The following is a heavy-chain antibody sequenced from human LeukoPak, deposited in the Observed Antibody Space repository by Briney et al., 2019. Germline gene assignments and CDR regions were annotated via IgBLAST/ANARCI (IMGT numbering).Heavy chain of an antibody. CDR2: IYYSGST. J-gene: IGHJ4*02. D-gene: IGHD6-13*01. CDR1: GGSISSYY. Sequence: MPSETLSLTCTVSGGSISSYYWSWIRQPPGKGLEWIGYIYYSGSTYYNPSLKSRVTISVDTSKNQFSLKLSSVTAADTAVYYCARDREYSSSWPSLDYWGQGTLVTVSS. V-gene: IGHV4-59*12. CDR3: ARDREYSSSWPSLDY.